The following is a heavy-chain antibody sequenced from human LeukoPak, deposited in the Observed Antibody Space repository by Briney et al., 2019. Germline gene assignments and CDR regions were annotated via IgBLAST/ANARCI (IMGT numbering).Heavy chain of an antibody. CDR3: ARHLKYSYGAHYFDY. D-gene: IGHD5-18*01. CDR1: GYTFSSNW. V-gene: IGHV5-51*01. Sequence: GASLKISCKGSGYTFSSNWIAWVRQMPGKGLEWMGIIYPGDSDTRYSPSFQGQVTISADKSISTAYLQWSSLKASDTATYYCARHLKYSYGAHYFDYWGQGTLVTVSS. J-gene: IGHJ4*02. CDR2: IYPGDSDT.